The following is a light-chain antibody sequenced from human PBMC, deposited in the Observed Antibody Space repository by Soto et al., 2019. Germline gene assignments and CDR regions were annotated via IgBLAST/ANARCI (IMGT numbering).Light chain of an antibody. CDR3: QQSYSTPPWT. Sequence: DIQITQSPSSLSTSVGARFTITCRTSQSVSTYLNWYQQRPGKAPKLLIYGASSLQSGVPSRFSGSGSGTHFTLTISSLQPEDFATYYCQQSYSTPPWTFGQGTKVDI. J-gene: IGKJ1*01. CDR2: GAS. V-gene: IGKV1-39*01. CDR1: QSVSTY.